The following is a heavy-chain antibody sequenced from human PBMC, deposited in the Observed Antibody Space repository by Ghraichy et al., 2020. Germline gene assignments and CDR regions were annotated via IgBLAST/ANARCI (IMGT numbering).Heavy chain of an antibody. D-gene: IGHD2-15*01. CDR1: GFAFSSHW. Sequence: GGSLRLSCAASGFAFSSHWMSWVRQAPGKGLEWVADLNEDGSEIYYVDSLKGRFTISRDNAENSLHLQMNSLRAEDTAVYYCARHLIRARVVDYWGQGTLDTVSS. V-gene: IGHV3-7*01. J-gene: IGHJ4*02. CDR2: LNEDGSEI. CDR3: ARHLIRARVVDY.